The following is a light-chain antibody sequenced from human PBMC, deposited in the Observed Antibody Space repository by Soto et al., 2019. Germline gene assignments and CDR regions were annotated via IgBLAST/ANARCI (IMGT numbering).Light chain of an antibody. Sequence: DIQMTQSPSTLSASVGERVTITCRASQSVSNWLAWYQQKPGKAPKLLIYDASSLESGVPSRFSGSGSGTEFTLTISSLQPDDFATYYRQQYNSYSWTFGQGTKVDIK. CDR1: QSVSNW. V-gene: IGKV1-5*01. CDR3: QQYNSYSWT. J-gene: IGKJ1*01. CDR2: DAS.